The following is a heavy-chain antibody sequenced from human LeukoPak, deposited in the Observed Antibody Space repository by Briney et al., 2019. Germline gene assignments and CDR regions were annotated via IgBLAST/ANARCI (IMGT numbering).Heavy chain of an antibody. J-gene: IGHJ4*02. CDR3: ARSPVGPFRYYFDY. V-gene: IGHV3-74*01. CDR1: GFTFSSYW. D-gene: IGHD1-26*01. Sequence: QPGGSLRLSCAASGFTFSSYWMHWVRQAPGKGLVWVSRINSDGSSTSYADSVKGRFTISRDNAKNTLHLQMNSLRAEDTAVYYCARSPVGPFRYYFDYWGQGTLVTVSS. CDR2: INSDGSST.